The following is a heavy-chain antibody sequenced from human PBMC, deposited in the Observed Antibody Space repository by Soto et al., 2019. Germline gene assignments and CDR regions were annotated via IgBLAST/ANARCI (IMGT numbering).Heavy chain of an antibody. J-gene: IGHJ4*02. CDR1: GYTFTSYA. Sequence: ASVKVSCKASGYTFTSYAMHWVRQAPGQRPEWMGWINAGNGNTKYSQKFQGRVTITRDTSASTAYMELSSLRSEDTAVYYCAREFIRGVSAYWGQGTLVTVSS. D-gene: IGHD3-10*01. CDR3: AREFIRGVSAY. V-gene: IGHV1-3*01. CDR2: INAGNGNT.